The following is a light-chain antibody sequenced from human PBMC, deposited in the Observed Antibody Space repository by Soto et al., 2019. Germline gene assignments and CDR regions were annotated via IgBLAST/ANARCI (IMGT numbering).Light chain of an antibody. V-gene: IGKV3-15*01. Sequence: EIVMTQSPATLSVSPGERATLSCRASQSVSSNLAWYQQKPGQAPRLLIYGASTRAIGIPARFSGSGSGTEFTLTISSLQSEDFAVYYCQQYKKWPPWTFGQGTKVEIK. CDR3: QQYKKWPPWT. CDR1: QSVSSN. CDR2: GAS. J-gene: IGKJ1*01.